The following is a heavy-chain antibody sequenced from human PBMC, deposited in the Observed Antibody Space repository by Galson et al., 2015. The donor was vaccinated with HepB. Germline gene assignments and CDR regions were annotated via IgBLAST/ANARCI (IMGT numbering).Heavy chain of an antibody. CDR1: GLTFSSYW. Sequence: SLRLSCAASGLTFSSYWMSWVRQAPGKGLEWVSSISSSSYIYYADSVKGRFTISRDNAKNSLYLQMNSLRAEDTAVYYCAREYRQWLVLDYWGQGTLVTVSS. CDR2: ISSSSYI. D-gene: IGHD6-19*01. V-gene: IGHV3-21*01. CDR3: AREYRQWLVLDY. J-gene: IGHJ4*02.